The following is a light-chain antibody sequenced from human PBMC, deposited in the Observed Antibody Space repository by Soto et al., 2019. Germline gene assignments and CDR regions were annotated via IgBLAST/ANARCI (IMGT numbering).Light chain of an antibody. J-gene: IGLJ1*01. CDR2: DGS. V-gene: IGLV2-23*01. Sequence: QSVLTQPASVSGSPGQSITISCTGTSSDVGSYNLVSWYQQHPGKAPKLLIYDGSKRPSGVSNRFSESKSGNTVSLTISGLQAEDEADYYCCSYVGNSAWVFGSGTKVTV. CDR1: SSDVGSYNL. CDR3: CSYVGNSAWV.